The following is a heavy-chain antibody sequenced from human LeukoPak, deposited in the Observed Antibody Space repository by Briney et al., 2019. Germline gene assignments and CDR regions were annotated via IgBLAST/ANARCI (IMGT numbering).Heavy chain of an antibody. J-gene: IGHJ4*02. CDR1: GGSISSGGYY. CDR3: ARCPHPDDYVDY. Sequence: SETLSLTCTVSGGSISSGGYYWSWIRQHPGKGLEWIGYIYYSGSTYYNPSLKSRVTISVDTSMNQFSLKLSSVTAADTAVYYCARCPHPDDYVDYWSQGTLVTVSS. V-gene: IGHV4-31*03. CDR2: IYYSGST.